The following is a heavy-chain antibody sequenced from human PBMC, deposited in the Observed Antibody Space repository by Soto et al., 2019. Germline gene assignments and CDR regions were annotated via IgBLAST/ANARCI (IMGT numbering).Heavy chain of an antibody. CDR1: GFTFSSYA. Sequence: EVQLLESGGGLVQPGGSLRLSCAASGFTFSSYAMSWVRQAPGKGLEWVSAISGSGGSTYYADSVKGRFTISRDNSKNTLYLQMSSRRAEATAVYYCAKFRIYCSGGSCYYSVYYGMDVWGQGTTVTVSS. CDR3: AKFRIYCSGGSCYYSVYYGMDV. CDR2: ISGSGGST. V-gene: IGHV3-23*01. J-gene: IGHJ6*02. D-gene: IGHD2-15*01.